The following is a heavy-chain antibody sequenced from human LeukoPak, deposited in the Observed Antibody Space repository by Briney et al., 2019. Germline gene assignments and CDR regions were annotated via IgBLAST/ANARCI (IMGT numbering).Heavy chain of an antibody. D-gene: IGHD3-10*01. Sequence: GGSLRLSCAASGFTFSSYAMSWVRQAPGKGLEWVSSISSSGGGTYYADSVKGRFTISRENAKNSLYLQMNSLRAGDTAVYYCARETGDVLLGAFDIWGQGTMVTVSS. CDR3: ARETGDVLLGAFDI. CDR2: ISSSGGGT. CDR1: GFTFSSYA. J-gene: IGHJ3*02. V-gene: IGHV3-23*01.